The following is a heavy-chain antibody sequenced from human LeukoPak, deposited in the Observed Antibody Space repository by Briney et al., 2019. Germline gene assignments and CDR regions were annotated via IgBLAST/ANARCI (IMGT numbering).Heavy chain of an antibody. D-gene: IGHD6-13*01. Sequence: GGSLRLSCAASGFTFSTYAMSWVRRAPGKGLEWVSFISGGGSTTYYADSVKGRFTISRDNSKNTLYLQMNSLRAEDTAVYYCANQFGSTWYPFFDSWGLGTLVTVSS. CDR1: GFTFSTYA. V-gene: IGHV3-23*01. CDR2: ISGGGSTT. J-gene: IGHJ4*02. CDR3: ANQFGSTWYPFFDS.